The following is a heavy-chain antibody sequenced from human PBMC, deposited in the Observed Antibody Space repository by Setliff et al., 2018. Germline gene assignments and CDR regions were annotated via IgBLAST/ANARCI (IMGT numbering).Heavy chain of an antibody. CDR3: ARDYGASDGFDI. J-gene: IGHJ3*02. CDR2: INPGGGST. V-gene: IGHV1-46*01. D-gene: IGHD4-17*01. Sequence: ASVKVSCKASGYTFTNHYMHWVRQAPGQGLEWMGMINPGGGSTTYAQKFQGRVTMTRDTSTSTVYMELSSLRTEDTAVYYCARDYGASDGFDIWGQGTMVTVSS. CDR1: GYTFTNHY.